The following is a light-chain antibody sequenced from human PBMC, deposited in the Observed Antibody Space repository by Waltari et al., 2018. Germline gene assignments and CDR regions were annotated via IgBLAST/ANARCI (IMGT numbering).Light chain of an antibody. CDR1: QNINKL. V-gene: IGKV3-15*01. CDR2: RAS. Sequence: EVVMTQSPATLSVSPGERATLSCRASQNINKLLAWYQQKPGQAPRLLIYRASTRATGIPVRFSGSGSGTEFTLTISSLQSEDVAIYYWQEYNKWPITFGQGTRLEIK. J-gene: IGKJ5*01. CDR3: QEYNKWPIT.